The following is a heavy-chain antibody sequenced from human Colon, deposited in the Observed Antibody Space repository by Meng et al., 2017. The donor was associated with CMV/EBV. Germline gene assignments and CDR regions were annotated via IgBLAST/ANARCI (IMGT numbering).Heavy chain of an antibody. V-gene: IGHV1-69*05. CDR1: GGTFSSYA. Sequence: SVKVSCKASGGTFSSYAISWVRQAPGQGLEWMGGIIPIFGTANYAQKFQGRVTITTDESTSTAYMELSSLRSEDTAVYYCARGRGFDFWSGYYLDYWGQGTLVTVSS. D-gene: IGHD3-3*01. J-gene: IGHJ4*02. CDR2: IIPIFGTA. CDR3: ARGRGFDFWSGYYLDY.